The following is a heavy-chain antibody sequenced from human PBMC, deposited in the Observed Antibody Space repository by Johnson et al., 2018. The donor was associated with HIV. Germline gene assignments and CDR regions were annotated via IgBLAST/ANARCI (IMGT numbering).Heavy chain of an antibody. Sequence: VQLVESGGGVVQPGRSLRLSCAASGFTFSSYAMHWVRQAPGKGLEWVSYISSSGSTIYYADSVKGRFTISRDNAKNSLYLQMNSLRAEDTAVYYCARVFVDDDDMWVNYCDAFDIWGQGTMVTVSS. CDR3: ARVFVDDDDMWVNYCDAFDI. CDR1: GFTFSSYA. CDR2: ISSSGSTI. V-gene: IGHV3-48*04. D-gene: IGHD3-16*01. J-gene: IGHJ3*02.